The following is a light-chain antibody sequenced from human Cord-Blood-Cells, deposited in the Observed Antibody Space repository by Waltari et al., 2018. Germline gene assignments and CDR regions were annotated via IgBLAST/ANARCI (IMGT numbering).Light chain of an antibody. J-gene: IGKJ1*01. V-gene: IGKV1-5*01. CDR3: QQYNSYWT. CDR1: QSISSW. Sequence: DIQMTQSPSTLSASVGDRVTITCRASQSISSWLAWYQQKPVKAPKLLIYDASSLESGVPSRFSGSGYGTEFTLTISSLQPDDFATYYCQQYNSYWTFGQGTKVEIK. CDR2: DAS.